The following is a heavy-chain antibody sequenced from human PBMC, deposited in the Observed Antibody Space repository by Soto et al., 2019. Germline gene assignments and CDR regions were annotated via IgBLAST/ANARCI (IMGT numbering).Heavy chain of an antibody. J-gene: IGHJ4*02. CDR3: ARSPAGSSLAPFDF. V-gene: IGHV5-51*01. CDR1: GYSFSTYW. Sequence: PGESLKISCQASGYSFSTYWIAWVRQTPGRGLEWMGIIYPGDSEIKYSPSFDGQVTFSVDKSTSTAYLQWIGLKTSDTGMYFCARSPAGSSLAPFDFWGQGSLVTVPQ. CDR2: IYPGDSEI. D-gene: IGHD5-12*01.